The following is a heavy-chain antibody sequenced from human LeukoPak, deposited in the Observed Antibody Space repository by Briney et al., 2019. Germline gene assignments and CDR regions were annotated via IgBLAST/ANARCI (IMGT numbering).Heavy chain of an antibody. CDR1: GFTFSNYN. CDR3: ARRPGTLYYYYYMDV. J-gene: IGHJ6*03. Sequence: PGGSPRLSCEASGFTFSNYNMNWVRQAPGKELEWVSSITSTSSYIYYADSVKGRFTISRDNAKNSLYLQMSSLGAEDTAVYYCARRPGTLYYYYYMDVWGKGTTVTVSS. CDR2: ITSTSSYI. D-gene: IGHD1-7*01. V-gene: IGHV3-21*01.